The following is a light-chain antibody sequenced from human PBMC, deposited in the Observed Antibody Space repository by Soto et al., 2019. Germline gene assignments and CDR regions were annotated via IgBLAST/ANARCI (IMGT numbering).Light chain of an antibody. J-gene: IGLJ2*01. V-gene: IGLV2-23*02. CDR3: SSYAGSTTFEDVI. Sequence: QSVLTQPASVSGSPGQSITISCTGTPSDVGIYNLVSWYQQHPGTAPQAVIFEDNQRPSGVSDRFSGSKSGNTASLTISGLQAEDEADYYCSSYAGSTTFEDVIFGGGTQLTVL. CDR1: PSDVGIYNL. CDR2: EDN.